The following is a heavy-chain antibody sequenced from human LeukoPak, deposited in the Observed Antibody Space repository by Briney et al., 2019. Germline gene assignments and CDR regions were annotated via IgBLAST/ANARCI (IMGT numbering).Heavy chain of an antibody. J-gene: IGHJ4*02. V-gene: IGHV3-48*04. CDR3: ARELNGYGYYFFDY. Sequence: GGSLRLSCEVSGFPFTLYNMNWVRQAPGKGLEWLSYISSSTNTIYYADSVKGRFTISRDNAKDSLYLQMNGLGAEDTAVYYCARELNGYGYYFFDYWGPGTRVTVSS. D-gene: IGHD3-16*01. CDR2: ISSSTNTI. CDR1: GFPFTLYN.